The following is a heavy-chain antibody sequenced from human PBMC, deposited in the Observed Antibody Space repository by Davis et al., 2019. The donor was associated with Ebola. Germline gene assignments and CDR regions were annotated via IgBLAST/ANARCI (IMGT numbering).Heavy chain of an antibody. V-gene: IGHV4-34*01. Sequence: PSETLSLTCAVYGGSFSGYYWSWIRQPPGKGLEWIGEINHSGSTNYNPSLKSRVTISVDTSKNQFSLKLSSVTAADTAVYYCARSSWELLAFDIWGQGTMVTVSS. CDR3: ARSSWELLAFDI. CDR2: INHSGST. D-gene: IGHD1-26*01. J-gene: IGHJ3*02. CDR1: GGSFSGYY.